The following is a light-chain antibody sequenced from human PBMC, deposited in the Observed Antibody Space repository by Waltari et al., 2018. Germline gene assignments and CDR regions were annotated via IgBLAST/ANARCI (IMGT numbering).Light chain of an antibody. CDR1: AFKY. CDR2: DVF. CDR3: SSYAATNNLRNV. Sequence: QSALTQPPSASGSEGQSVTISCTGAFKYVSWYQKHPGKAPKPLMYDVFKPPSGVTDRFPGSQSGDTATLTVFWVQSEDEAVYYCSSYAATNNLRNVFGTGTRLTVL. V-gene: IGLV2-8*01. J-gene: IGLJ1*01.